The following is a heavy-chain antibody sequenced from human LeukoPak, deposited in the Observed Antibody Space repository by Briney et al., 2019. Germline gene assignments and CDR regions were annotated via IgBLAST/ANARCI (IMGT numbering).Heavy chain of an antibody. V-gene: IGHV4-59*08. J-gene: IGHJ4*02. Sequence: SETLSLTCTVSDGSITNYDWSWIRQPPGKGLEWIGYIYYSGSGSTNYNPSLKSRVTISVDTSKNQFSLKLSSVTAADTAVYYCARRGGHGGSFDYWGQGTLVTVSS. D-gene: IGHD4-23*01. CDR1: DGSITNYD. CDR2: IYYSGSGST. CDR3: ARRGGHGGSFDY.